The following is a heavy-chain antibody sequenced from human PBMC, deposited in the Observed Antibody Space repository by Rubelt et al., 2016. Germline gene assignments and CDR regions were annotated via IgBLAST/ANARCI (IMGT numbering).Heavy chain of an antibody. CDR2: ISGSGGST. V-gene: IGHV3-23*01. Sequence: RGGLEWVSAISGSGGSTYYADSVKGRFTISRDNSKNTLYLQMNSLRAVDTAVYYCAKDIREWLNTLGHFDYWGQGTLVTVSS. D-gene: IGHD3-16*01. CDR3: AKDIREWLNTLGHFDY. J-gene: IGHJ4*02.